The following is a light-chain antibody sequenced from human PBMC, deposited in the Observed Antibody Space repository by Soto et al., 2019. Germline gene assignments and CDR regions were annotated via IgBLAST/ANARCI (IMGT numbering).Light chain of an antibody. Sequence: DIHMTQSPSSLSVSVGDRVTITCRTSQNINAWLAWYQQRPGQAPKLLIYDASTVQSGVPSRFSGSGSGTEFTLTISSLQSEDFAVYYCQHYNNWPPTFGPGTKVDIK. CDR3: QHYNNWPPT. CDR2: DAS. CDR1: QNINAW. J-gene: IGKJ3*01. V-gene: IGKV1-5*01.